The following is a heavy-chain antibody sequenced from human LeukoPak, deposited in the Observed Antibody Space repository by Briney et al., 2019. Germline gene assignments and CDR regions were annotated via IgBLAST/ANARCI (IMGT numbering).Heavy chain of an antibody. J-gene: IGHJ2*01. V-gene: IGHV1-69*01. CDR2: IIPIFGTA. CDR3: ARGPVGDWLWYFDL. CDR1: GGTFSIYA. Sequence: SVKVSCTASGGTFSIYAISWVRQAPGQGLEWMGGIIPIFGTANYAQKFQGRVTITADESTSTAYMELSSLRSEDTAVYYCARGPVGDWLWYFDLWGRGTLVTVSS. D-gene: IGHD1-26*01.